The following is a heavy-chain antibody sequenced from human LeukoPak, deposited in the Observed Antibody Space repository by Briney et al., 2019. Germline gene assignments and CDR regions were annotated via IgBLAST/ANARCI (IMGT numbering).Heavy chain of an antibody. V-gene: IGHV4-34*01. D-gene: IGHD3-3*01. CDR2: INHSGST. CDR3: ARTAPPYYDFWSGHGGWFDP. CDR1: GGSFGGYY. J-gene: IGHJ5*02. Sequence: SETLSLTCAVYGGSFGGYYWSWIRQPPGKGLEWIGEINHSGSTNYNPSLKSRVTISVDTSKNQFSLKLSSVTAADTAVYYCARTAPPYYDFWSGHGGWFDPWGQGTLVTVSS.